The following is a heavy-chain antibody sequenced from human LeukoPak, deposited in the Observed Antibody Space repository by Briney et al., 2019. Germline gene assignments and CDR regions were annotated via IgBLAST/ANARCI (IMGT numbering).Heavy chain of an antibody. Sequence: SQTLSLTCTVSGGSISSGRYYWSWIRQPAGKGLEWIGRIYTSGSTNYNPSLKSRVTISVDTSKNQFSLKLSSVTAADTAVYYCARGAEVVPAAIVPGEPWFDPWGQGTLVTVSS. D-gene: IGHD2-2*01. CDR2: IYTSGST. CDR3: ARGAEVVPAAIVPGEPWFDP. J-gene: IGHJ5*02. CDR1: GGSISSGRYY. V-gene: IGHV4-61*02.